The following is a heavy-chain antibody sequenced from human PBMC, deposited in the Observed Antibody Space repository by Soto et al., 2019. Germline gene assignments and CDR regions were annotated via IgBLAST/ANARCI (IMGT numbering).Heavy chain of an antibody. V-gene: IGHV1-69*13. J-gene: IGHJ4*02. Sequence: SVKVSCKASGGTFSSYAISWVRQAPGQGLEWMGGIIPTFGTANYAQKFQGRVTITADESTSTAYMELSSLRSEDTAVYYCASRNLVVPAAIDYWGQGTLGTVSS. CDR1: GGTFSSYA. CDR3: ASRNLVVPAAIDY. D-gene: IGHD2-2*01. CDR2: IIPTFGTA.